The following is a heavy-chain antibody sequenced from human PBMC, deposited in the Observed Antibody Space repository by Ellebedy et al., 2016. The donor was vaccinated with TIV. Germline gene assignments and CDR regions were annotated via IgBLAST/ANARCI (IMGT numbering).Heavy chain of an antibody. CDR3: ARGLRFGELDV. V-gene: IGHV1-18*01. CDR1: GYSLTSNG. D-gene: IGHD3-10*01. J-gene: IGHJ6*02. Sequence: AASVKVSCKASGYSLTSNGISWVRQAPGQGLEWMGWIGAYNGNTNYAQKFQGRVTMTTDTSTSTVYMDLRSLRSDDTAVYYCARGLRFGELDVWGQGTTVTVSS. CDR2: IGAYNGNT.